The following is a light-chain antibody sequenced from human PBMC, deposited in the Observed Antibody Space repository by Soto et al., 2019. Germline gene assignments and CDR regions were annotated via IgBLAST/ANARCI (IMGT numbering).Light chain of an antibody. CDR3: HQRSNWPSIT. V-gene: IGKV3-11*01. Sequence: EIVLTQSPATLSLSPGERATLSCRASQSVSSYLDWYQQKPGQAPRLLIYDASNRATGIPARFSGSGSGTDFTLTISSLEPQDFAVYYCHQRSNWPSITFGQGRRLEMK. CDR1: QSVSSY. CDR2: DAS. J-gene: IGKJ5*01.